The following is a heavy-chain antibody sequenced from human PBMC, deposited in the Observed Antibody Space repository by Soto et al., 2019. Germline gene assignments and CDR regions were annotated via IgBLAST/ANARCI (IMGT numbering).Heavy chain of an antibody. J-gene: IGHJ6*03. CDR1: GGTFSSYA. CDR3: ASPYSGSYYYYYYYMDV. V-gene: IGHV1-69*13. CDR2: IIPIFGTA. D-gene: IGHD1-26*01. Sequence: ASVKVSCKASGGTFSSYAISWVRQAPGQGLEWMGGIIPIFGTANYAQKFQGRVTITADESTSTAYMELSSLRSEDTAVYYCASPYSGSYYYYYYYMDVWGKGTTVTVSS.